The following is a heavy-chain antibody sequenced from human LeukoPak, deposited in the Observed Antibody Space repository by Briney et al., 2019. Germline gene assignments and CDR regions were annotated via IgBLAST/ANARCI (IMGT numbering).Heavy chain of an antibody. D-gene: IGHD6-19*01. V-gene: IGHV3-73*01. CDR3: TSSGWKGYYYGMDV. CDR1: GFTFSGSA. Sequence: PGGPLRLSCAASGFTFSGSAMLWVRQASGKGLEWVGRIISKANSYATAYAASVKGRFTISRDDSKNTAYLQMNSLKTEDTAVYYCTSSGWKGYYYGMDVWGQGTTVTVSS. CDR2: IISKANSYAT. J-gene: IGHJ6*02.